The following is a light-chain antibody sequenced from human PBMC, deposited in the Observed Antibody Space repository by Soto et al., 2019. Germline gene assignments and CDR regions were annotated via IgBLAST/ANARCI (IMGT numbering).Light chain of an antibody. CDR1: SGNIGNYDL. V-gene: IGLV2-23*01. J-gene: IGLJ2*01. CDR2: EGS. CDR3: CSYAGSATVV. Sequence: QSALTQPASVSGSPGQSITISCTGTSGNIGNYDLVSWYQQHPGKAPKLMIYEGSRRPSGVSNRFSGSKSGNTASLTISGLQAEYQADYWCCSYAGSATVVFGGGTQLTVL.